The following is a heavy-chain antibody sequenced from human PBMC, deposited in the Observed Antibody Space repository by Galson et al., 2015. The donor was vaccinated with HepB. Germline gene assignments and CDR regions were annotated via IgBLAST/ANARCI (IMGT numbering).Heavy chain of an antibody. J-gene: IGHJ6*02. CDR2: INPSGGST. Sequence: SVKVSCKASGYTFTSYYMHWVRQAPGQGLEWMGIINPSGGSTSYAQKLQGRVTMTRDTSTSTVYMELSSLRSEDTAVYYCAREKVTAIPYYYYGMDVWGQGTTVTVSS. V-gene: IGHV1-46*04. D-gene: IGHD2-21*02. CDR3: AREKVTAIPYYYYGMDV. CDR1: GYTFTSYY.